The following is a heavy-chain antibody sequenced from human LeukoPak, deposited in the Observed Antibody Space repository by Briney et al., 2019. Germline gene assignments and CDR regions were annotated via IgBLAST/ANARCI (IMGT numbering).Heavy chain of an antibody. V-gene: IGHV3-9*01. J-gene: IGHJ5*01. CDR3: VKDKHRDGYTYGAYDS. Sequence: PGRSLRLSCAASGFTFDNFAMHWVRQAPGKGLEWVSGITWNSRVKTYTPSVKGRFTISRDNAKNSLDLQMSSLRPEDTALYYCVKDKHRDGYTYGAYDSWGQGTLITVSS. CDR2: ITWNSRVK. D-gene: IGHD5-18*01. CDR1: GFTFDNFA.